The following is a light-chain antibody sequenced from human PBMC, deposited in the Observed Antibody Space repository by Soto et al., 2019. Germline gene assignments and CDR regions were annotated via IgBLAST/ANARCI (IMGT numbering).Light chain of an antibody. CDR2: DSS. Sequence: EVVFTQSPATMSLSPGERATLSCRASQSVANYIAWYQKRPGQAPRHLIYDSSNRATGIPARFTGSGSGTDFTLTISSLEPEDFAVYYCQQRGSWPPLTFGGGTKVEIK. J-gene: IGKJ4*01. CDR3: QQRGSWPPLT. CDR1: QSVANY. V-gene: IGKV3-11*01.